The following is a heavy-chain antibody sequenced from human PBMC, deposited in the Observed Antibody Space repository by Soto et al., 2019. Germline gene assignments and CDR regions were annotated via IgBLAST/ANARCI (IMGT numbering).Heavy chain of an antibody. D-gene: IGHD6-13*01. CDR2: IYYSGST. Sequence: QVQLQESGPGLVKPSETLSLTCTVSGGSISSYYWSWIRQPPGKGLEWIGHIYYSGSTDYNPSLRRRVTISINTSKNQFSLKLNSVTAADTAVYYCARPGGYSASWYPFDIWGQGTMVTVSS. CDR1: GGSISSYY. CDR3: ARPGGYSASWYPFDI. V-gene: IGHV4-59*08. J-gene: IGHJ3*02.